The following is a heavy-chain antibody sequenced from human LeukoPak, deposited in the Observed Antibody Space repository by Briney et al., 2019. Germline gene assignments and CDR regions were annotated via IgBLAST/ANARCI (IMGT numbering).Heavy chain of an antibody. V-gene: IGHV3-23*01. Sequence: GGSLGLSCAASGFTFSNYAMTWVRQAPGKGLEWVSAISGSGGDTYYADSVKGRFTISRENSKNTMHLQMNSLRAEDTAVYYCARRPRDTSGYYEGAFEIWGQGTKVTVSS. CDR2: ISGSGGDT. CDR1: GFTFSNYA. CDR3: ARRPRDTSGYYEGAFEI. D-gene: IGHD3-22*01. J-gene: IGHJ3*02.